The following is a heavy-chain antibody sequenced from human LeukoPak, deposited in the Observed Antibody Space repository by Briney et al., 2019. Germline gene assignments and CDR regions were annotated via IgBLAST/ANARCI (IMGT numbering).Heavy chain of an antibody. D-gene: IGHD3-3*01. Sequence: GGSLRLSCTGSGFTFGDYAMSWVRQAPGKGLEWVGFIRSKAYGGTTEYAASVKGRFTISRDDSKSIAHLQMNSLKTEDTAVYYCTRAISYYDFRMDVWGQGTTVTVSS. CDR2: IRSKAYGGTT. CDR3: TRAISYYDFRMDV. V-gene: IGHV3-49*04. J-gene: IGHJ6*02. CDR1: GFTFGDYA.